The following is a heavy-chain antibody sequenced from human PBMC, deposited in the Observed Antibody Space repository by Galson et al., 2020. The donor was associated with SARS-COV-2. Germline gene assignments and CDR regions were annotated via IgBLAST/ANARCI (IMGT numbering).Heavy chain of an antibody. CDR2: IYYSGST. V-gene: IGHV4-30-4*01. CDR3: DRDGNEGWHMFDY. D-gene: IGHD1-1*01. J-gene: IGHJ4*02. Sequence: ETSETLSLTCTVSGGPISSGDYYWSWIRRPPGKGLEWIGYIYYSGSTYYNPSLKSRVTISVDTSKNQFSLKLSSGTAADTAVYCCDRDGNEGWHMFDYWGQGTLVTVSS. CDR1: GGPISSGDYY.